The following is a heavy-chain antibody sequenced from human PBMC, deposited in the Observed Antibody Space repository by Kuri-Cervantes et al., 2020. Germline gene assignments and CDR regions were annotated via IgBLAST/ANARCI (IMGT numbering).Heavy chain of an antibody. V-gene: IGHV3-64*02. D-gene: IGHD6-19*01. CDR3: ARDSTDSGWYRGAFDV. Sequence: GGSLRLSCAASGFTFNNYAMHWVRQAPGKGLQYVSAISGNGGSTYYADSVKGRFTISRDNSKNTLYLQVGSLRPDDMAMYYCARDSTDSGWYRGAFDVWGRGTMVTVSS. CDR1: GFTFNNYA. CDR2: ISGNGGST. J-gene: IGHJ3*01.